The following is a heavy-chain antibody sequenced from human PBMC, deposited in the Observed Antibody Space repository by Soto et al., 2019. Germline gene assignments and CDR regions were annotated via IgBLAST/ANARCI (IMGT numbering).Heavy chain of an antibody. CDR2: IYYSGST. J-gene: IGHJ4*02. Sequence: QVQLQESGPGLVKPSETLSLTCTVSGGSISSYYWSWIRQPLGKGLEWIGYIYYSGSTNYNPSLKSRVTISVDTSKNQFSLKLSSVTAADTAVYYCARHEYDYIWGSYRSVDYWGQGTLVTVSS. CDR1: GGSISSYY. CDR3: ARHEYDYIWGSYRSVDY. V-gene: IGHV4-59*08. D-gene: IGHD3-16*02.